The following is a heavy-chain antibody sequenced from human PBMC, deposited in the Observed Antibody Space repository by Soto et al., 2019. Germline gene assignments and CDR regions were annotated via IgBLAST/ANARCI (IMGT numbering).Heavy chain of an antibody. Sequence: PSETLSLTCVVSGYSINSGYYWAWIRQPPGKGLEWIGTINHSGTYYSPSLESRVTISVDTSKNQFSLRLRSVTAADTAVYYCARERSASTVTSSSADFDPWGQGTLVTVSS. D-gene: IGHD4-4*01. CDR1: GYSINSGYY. CDR3: ARERSASTVTSSSADFDP. J-gene: IGHJ5*02. V-gene: IGHV4-38-2*02. CDR2: INHSGT.